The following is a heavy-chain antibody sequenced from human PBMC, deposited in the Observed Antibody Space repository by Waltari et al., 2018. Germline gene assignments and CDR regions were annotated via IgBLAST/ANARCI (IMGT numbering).Heavy chain of an antibody. CDR3: ARGPGHDFWSGHTYYYYGMDV. J-gene: IGHJ6*02. CDR2: IYPGDSDT. D-gene: IGHD3-3*01. V-gene: IGHV5-51*01. CDR1: GGSFSGYY. Sequence: VQLQQWGAGLLKPSETLSLTCAVYGGSFSGYYWSWIRQMPGKGLEWMGIIYPGDSDTRYSPSFQGQVTSSADKSISTAYLQWSSLKASDTAMYYCARGPGHDFWSGHTYYYYGMDVWGQGTTVTVSS.